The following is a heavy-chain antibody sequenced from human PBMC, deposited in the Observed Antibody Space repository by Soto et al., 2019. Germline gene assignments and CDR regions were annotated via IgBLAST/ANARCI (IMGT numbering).Heavy chain of an antibody. Sequence: ASVKVSCKASGYTFTSYGISWVRQAPGQGLEWMGWISAYNGNTNYAQKLQGRVTMTTDTSTSTAYMELRSLRSDDTAVYYCARREWSSYYYGMDVWGQGTTVTVSS. CDR2: ISAYNGNT. D-gene: IGHD3-3*01. CDR3: ARREWSSYYYGMDV. CDR1: GYTFTSYG. V-gene: IGHV1-18*01. J-gene: IGHJ6*02.